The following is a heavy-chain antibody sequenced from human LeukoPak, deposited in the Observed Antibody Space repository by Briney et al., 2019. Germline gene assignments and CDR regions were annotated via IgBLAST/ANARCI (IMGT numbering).Heavy chain of an antibody. V-gene: IGHV1-2*02. Sequence: GASVKVSCKASGYTFTSYDINWVRQATGQGLEFMGWVSPHSGGTSYAAKFRGRVTLTRDTSTTTSYMDLSSLTSDDTAVYYCARDRSSLYNGNYAFWGQGTLVTVSS. J-gene: IGHJ4*02. CDR2: VSPHSGGT. CDR3: ARDRSSLYNGNYAF. CDR1: GYTFTSYD. D-gene: IGHD5-12*01.